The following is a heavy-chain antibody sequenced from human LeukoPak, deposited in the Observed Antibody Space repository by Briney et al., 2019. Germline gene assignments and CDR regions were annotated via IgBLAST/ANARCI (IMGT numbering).Heavy chain of an antibody. CDR3: ARGRAGRRYSYVIYYYYYMDV. V-gene: IGHV4-34*01. D-gene: IGHD5-18*01. CDR2: INHSGST. Sequence: SETLSLTCAVYGGSFSGYYWSWIRQPPGKGLEWIGEINHSGSTNYNPSLKSRVTISVDTSKNQFSLKLSSVPAADTAVYYCARGRAGRRYSYVIYYYYYMDVWGKGTTVTVSS. CDR1: GGSFSGYY. J-gene: IGHJ6*03.